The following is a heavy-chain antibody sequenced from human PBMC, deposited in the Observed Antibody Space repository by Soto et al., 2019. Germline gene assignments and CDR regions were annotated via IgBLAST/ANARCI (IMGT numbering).Heavy chain of an antibody. Sequence: VKVSCKASGGTFSSYAISWVRQAPGQGLEWMGGIIPIFGTANYAQKFQGRVTITADESTGTAYMELSSLRSEDTAVYYCAHAREYYYDSSGYYLDYWGQGTLVTVSS. J-gene: IGHJ4*02. CDR3: AHAREYYYDSSGYYLDY. CDR2: IIPIFGTA. V-gene: IGHV1-69*13. D-gene: IGHD3-22*01. CDR1: GGTFSSYA.